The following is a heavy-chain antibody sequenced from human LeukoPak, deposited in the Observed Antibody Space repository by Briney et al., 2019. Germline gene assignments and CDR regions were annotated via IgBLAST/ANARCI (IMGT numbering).Heavy chain of an antibody. D-gene: IGHD2-2*01. CDR1: GFTFTCCW. CDR3: ARGDPYADL. J-gene: IGHJ5*02. CDR2: IKQDGREK. Sequence: GGSLRLSCAASGFTFTCCWMSWVRQAPGKGLEWVASIKQDGREKFYADSVKGRFTMSRDNAKNSLYLQMNSLRAEDTAVYYCARGDPYADLWGQGTLVTVAS. V-gene: IGHV3-7*01.